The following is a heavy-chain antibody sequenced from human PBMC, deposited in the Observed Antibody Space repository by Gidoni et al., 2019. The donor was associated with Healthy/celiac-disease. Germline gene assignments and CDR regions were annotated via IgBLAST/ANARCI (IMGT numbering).Heavy chain of an antibody. CDR2: ISYDGSNK. V-gene: IGHV3-30-3*01. J-gene: IGHJ4*02. CDR3: ARGGMATIGEGLDY. D-gene: IGHD5-12*01. Sequence: QGQLVESGGGVVQPGRSLRLPCAAAGFPFGSYAMPWVRQAPGKGLEWVAAISYDGSNKYYADSVKGRFTISRDNSKHTLYLQMNSLRAEDTAVYYCARGGMATIGEGLDYWGQGTLVTVSS. CDR1: GFPFGSYA.